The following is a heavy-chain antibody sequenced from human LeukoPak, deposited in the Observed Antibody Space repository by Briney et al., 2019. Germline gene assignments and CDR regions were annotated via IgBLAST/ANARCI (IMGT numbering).Heavy chain of an antibody. Sequence: ASVKVSCKASGYTFTGYYMHWVRQAPGQGLEWMGWINPNSGGTNYAQKFQGRVTMTRDTSISTAYMELSRLRSDDTAVYYCASSIPPYYDSSAGYYFDYWAREPWSPSPQ. CDR2: INPNSGGT. D-gene: IGHD3-22*01. CDR3: ASSIPPYYDSSAGYYFDY. CDR1: GYTFTGYY. V-gene: IGHV1-2*02. J-gene: IGHJ4*02.